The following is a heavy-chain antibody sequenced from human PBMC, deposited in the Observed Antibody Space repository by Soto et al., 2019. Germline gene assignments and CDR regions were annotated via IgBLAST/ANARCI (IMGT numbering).Heavy chain of an antibody. CDR2: IYYSGST. CDR3: ARGYCSGGSCYYVDAFDI. J-gene: IGHJ3*02. CDR1: GGSISSYY. Sequence: SETLSLACTVSGGSISSYYWSWIRQPPGKGLEWIGYIYYSGSTNYNPSLKSRVTISVDTSKNQFSLKLSSVTAADTAVYYCARGYCSGGSCYYVDAFDIWGQGTMVT. V-gene: IGHV4-59*08. D-gene: IGHD2-15*01.